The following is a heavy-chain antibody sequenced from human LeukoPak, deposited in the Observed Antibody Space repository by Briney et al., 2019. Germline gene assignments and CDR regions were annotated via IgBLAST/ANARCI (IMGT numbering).Heavy chain of an antibody. CDR3: ASYGVGATHDAFDI. V-gene: IGHV1-8*03. Sequence: ASVKVSCKASGYTFTSYDINWVRQATGQGLEWMGWMNPNSGNTGYAQKFQGRVTITRNTSISTAYMELSSLRSEDTAVYYCASYGVGATHDAFDIWGQGTMVTVSS. CDR2: MNPNSGNT. D-gene: IGHD1-26*01. CDR1: GYTFTSYD. J-gene: IGHJ3*02.